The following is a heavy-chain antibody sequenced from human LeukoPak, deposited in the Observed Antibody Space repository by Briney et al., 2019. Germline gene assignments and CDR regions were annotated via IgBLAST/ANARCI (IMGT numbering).Heavy chain of an antibody. CDR1: GLTLSSYE. V-gene: IGHV3-48*03. CDR3: ARTVPDHDAFDI. Sequence: GGSLRLSCAASGLTLSSYEMNWVRQAPGKGLEWVSYISSSGSTIYYADSVKGRFTISRDNAKNSLYLQMNSLRAEDTAVYYCARTVPDHDAFDIWGQGTMVTVSS. J-gene: IGHJ3*02. CDR2: ISSSGSTI. D-gene: IGHD4-11*01.